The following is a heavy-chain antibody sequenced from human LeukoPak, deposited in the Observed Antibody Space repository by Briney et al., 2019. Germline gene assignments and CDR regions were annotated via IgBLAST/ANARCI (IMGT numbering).Heavy chain of an antibody. Sequence: SETLSLTCAVYGGSFSGYYWSWIRQPPGKGLEWIGEINHSGSTNYNPSLKSRVIISVDTSKNQFSLKLSSVTAADTAVYYCASGSASGYDMGYWGQGTLVTVSS. D-gene: IGHD5-12*01. CDR2: INHSGST. CDR1: GGSFSGYY. V-gene: IGHV4-34*01. CDR3: ASGSASGYDMGY. J-gene: IGHJ4*02.